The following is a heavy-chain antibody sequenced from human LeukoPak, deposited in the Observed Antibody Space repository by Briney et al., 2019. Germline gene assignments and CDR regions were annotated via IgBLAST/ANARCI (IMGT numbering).Heavy chain of an antibody. D-gene: IGHD6-13*01. CDR3: ARVSSSWYQDWYFDR. J-gene: IGHJ2*01. Sequence: SETLSLTCTVSGGSISSHDWTWIRQPAGKGLEWIGRIYISGSPNYNPSLKSRVTMSVDTSKNQFSLKLTSVTAADTAVHYCARVSSSWYQDWYFDRWGRGTLVTVSS. CDR2: IYISGSP. CDR1: GGSISSHD. V-gene: IGHV4-4*07.